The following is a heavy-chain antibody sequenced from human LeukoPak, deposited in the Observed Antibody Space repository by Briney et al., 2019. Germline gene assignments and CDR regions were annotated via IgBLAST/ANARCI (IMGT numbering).Heavy chain of an antibody. CDR1: GFTFSSYE. D-gene: IGHD6-13*01. V-gene: IGHV3-48*03. J-gene: IGHJ5*02. CDR2: ISSSGSTI. CDR3: ARDDSSSWYVWFDP. Sequence: GGSLRLSCAASGFTFSSYEMNWVRQAPGKGLEWVSHISSSGSTIYYADSVKGRFTISRDNAKNSLYLQMNSLRAEDTAVYYCARDDSSSWYVWFDPWGQGTLVTVSS.